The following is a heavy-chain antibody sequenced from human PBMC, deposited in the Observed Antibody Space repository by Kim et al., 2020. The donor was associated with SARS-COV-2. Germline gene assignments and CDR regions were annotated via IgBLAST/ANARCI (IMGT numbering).Heavy chain of an antibody. J-gene: IGHJ6*03. CDR2: VYYNGDT. CDR1: GGSINIQSYY. Sequence: SETLSLTCSVSGGSINIQSYYWGWIRQSPGKGLDFIGTVYYNGDTSYTPSLASRLTISIDTSRNHFSLRLTSVSAADTAVYYCAGHVATGTGRGYVDVWG. V-gene: IGHV4-39*01. CDR3: AGHVATGTGRGYVDV. D-gene: IGHD1-1*01.